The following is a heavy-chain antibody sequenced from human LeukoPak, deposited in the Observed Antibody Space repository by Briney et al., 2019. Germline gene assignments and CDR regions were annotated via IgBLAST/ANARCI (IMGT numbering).Heavy chain of an antibody. V-gene: IGHV3-7*01. J-gene: IGHJ4*02. Sequence: PGGSLRLSGAASGFTCSTYWMHWVRQAPGKGLEWVANIKQDGSEKYYVDSVKGRFTISRDNAKNSLYLQMNSLRAEDTAVYYCAISVVRPAPFDFWGQGTLVTVSS. CDR3: AISVVRPAPFDF. D-gene: IGHD2-15*01. CDR1: GFTCSTYW. CDR2: IKQDGSEK.